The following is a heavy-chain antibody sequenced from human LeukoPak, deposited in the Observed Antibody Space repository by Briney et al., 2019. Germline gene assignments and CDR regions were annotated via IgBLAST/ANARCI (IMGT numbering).Heavy chain of an antibody. CDR2: MYYSGSA. J-gene: IGHJ4*02. D-gene: IGHD6-19*01. Sequence: KPSETLSLTCTVSGGSISSSSYFWGWVRQPPGKGLEWIGRMYYSGSAYYNPSLKSRVTISVDTSKNQFSLKLSSVTAADTAVFYCARHFTGWHYFDYWGQGTLVTVSS. V-gene: IGHV4-39*01. CDR3: ARHFTGWHYFDY. CDR1: GGSISSSSYF.